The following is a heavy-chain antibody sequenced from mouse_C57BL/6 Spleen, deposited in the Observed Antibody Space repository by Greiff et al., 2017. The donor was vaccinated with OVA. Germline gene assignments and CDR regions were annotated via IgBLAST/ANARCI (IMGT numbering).Heavy chain of an antibody. Sequence: QVQLQQPGAELVRPGSSVKLSCKASGYTFTSYWMHWVKQRPIQGLEWIGNIDPSDSETHYNQKFKDKATLTVDKSSSTAYMQLSSLTSEDSAVYYGAREGIYGNYAWFAYWGQGTLVTVSA. CDR3: AREGIYGNYAWFAY. J-gene: IGHJ3*01. CDR1: GYTFTSYW. V-gene: IGHV1-52*01. D-gene: IGHD2-1*01. CDR2: IDPSDSET.